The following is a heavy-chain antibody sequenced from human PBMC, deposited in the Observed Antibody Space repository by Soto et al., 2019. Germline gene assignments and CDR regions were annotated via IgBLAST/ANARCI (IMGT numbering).Heavy chain of an antibody. CDR3: AKDATRTSGWYYFDY. D-gene: IGHD6-19*01. Sequence: GGSLRLSCAASGFTFSILAMGWVRQAPGKGLEWVSVIDYSGGTTYYTDSVKGRFIISRDNSKKMLYLQMNSLRAEDTAVYYCAKDATRTSGWYYFDYWGQGAMVTVSS. J-gene: IGHJ4*02. CDR2: IDYSGGTT. CDR1: GFTFSILA. V-gene: IGHV3-23*01.